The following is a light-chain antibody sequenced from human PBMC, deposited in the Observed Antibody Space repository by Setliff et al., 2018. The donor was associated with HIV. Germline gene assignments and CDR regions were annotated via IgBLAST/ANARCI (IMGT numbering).Light chain of an antibody. CDR3: VLYMVYMNSGIWV. V-gene: IGLV8-61*01. J-gene: IGLJ3*02. Sequence: QTVVTQEPSFSVSPGGTVTLTCGLSSGSVSTSNYPSWYQRTPGQAPRTLIYSTSTRSSGVPDRFSGSIVGNKAALTITGAQADDESDYYCVLYMVYMNSGIWVFGGGTKVTVL. CDR1: SGSVSTSNY. CDR2: STS.